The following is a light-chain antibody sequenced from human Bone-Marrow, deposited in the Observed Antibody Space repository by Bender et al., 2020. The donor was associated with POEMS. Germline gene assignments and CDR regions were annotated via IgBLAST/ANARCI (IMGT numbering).Light chain of an antibody. CDR3: QVWESSSVV. V-gene: IGLV3-1*01. J-gene: IGLJ2*01. Sequence: SYDLSQPPSVSVSPGRTASITCSGDKLGAKYASWYQHKPGQSPVLVIYQDFKRPSGIPERFSGSTSGNTATLTISGTEAGDEADYYCQVWESSSVVFVGGTILTV. CDR2: QDF. CDR1: KLGAKY.